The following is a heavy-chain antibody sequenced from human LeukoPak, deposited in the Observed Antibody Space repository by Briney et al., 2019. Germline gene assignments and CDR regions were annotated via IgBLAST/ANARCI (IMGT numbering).Heavy chain of an antibody. CDR2: ISSSSSYI. CDR1: GFTFSSYS. CDR3: TTLGYHLDS. V-gene: IGHV3-21*01. Sequence: GGSLRLSCAASGFTFSSYSMNWVRQAPGKGLEWVSSISSSSSYIYYADSVKGRFTISRDNAKNSLYLQMNGLRAEDTALYYCTTLGYHLDSWGQGTLVTVSS. D-gene: IGHD3-22*01. J-gene: IGHJ4*02.